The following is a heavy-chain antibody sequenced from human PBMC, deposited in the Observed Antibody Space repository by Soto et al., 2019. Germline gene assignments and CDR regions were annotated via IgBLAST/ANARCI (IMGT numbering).Heavy chain of an antibody. CDR3: TSEFYDSPGHDKYAYYGMYV. CDR1: GGTFSSYS. D-gene: IGHD3-22*01. V-gene: IGHV1-69*06. J-gene: IGHJ6*02. Sequence: SVKVSFKAAGGTFSSYSISWVRQAPGQWLELMGGIIPIFGKANYAQKFQGRVTITADKSTRTAYMELRSLRSEDTAVYYCTSEFYDSPGHDKYAYYGMYVWGQATTVTASS. CDR2: IIPIFGKA.